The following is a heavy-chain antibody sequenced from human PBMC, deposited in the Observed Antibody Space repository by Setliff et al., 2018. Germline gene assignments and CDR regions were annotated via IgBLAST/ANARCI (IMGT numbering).Heavy chain of an antibody. D-gene: IGHD1-26*01. J-gene: IGHJ4*02. Sequence: LLGGSLRLSCAASGFTFDDYAMHWVRQTPGKGLEWVSGISWNGGNMDYADSVRGRFSISRDDVAKTLYLQMRSLRVEDTAVYYCVRPISGVGFDSWGPGILVTVSS. CDR3: VRPISGVGFDS. CDR1: GFTFDDYA. V-gene: IGHV3-9*01. CDR2: ISWNGGNM.